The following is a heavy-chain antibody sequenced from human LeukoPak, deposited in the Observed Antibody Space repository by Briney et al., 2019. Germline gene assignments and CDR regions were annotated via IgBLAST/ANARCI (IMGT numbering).Heavy chain of an antibody. D-gene: IGHD3-22*01. CDR3: AKDGYNYDSSGHFDY. J-gene: IGHJ4*02. Sequence: GGSLRLSCAASGFTFSLFAMHWVRRAPGKGLEWVSAISGSGGATYHADADSVKGRFTISRDNSKNALYLEINNLRAEDTAVYYCAKDGYNYDSSGHFDYWGQGTLVTVSS. CDR2: ISGSGGAT. CDR1: GFTFSLFA. V-gene: IGHV3-23*01.